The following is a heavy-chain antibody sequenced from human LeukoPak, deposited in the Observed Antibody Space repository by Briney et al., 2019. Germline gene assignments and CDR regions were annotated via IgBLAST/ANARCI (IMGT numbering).Heavy chain of an antibody. CDR3: VFDPRGVPNFDY. V-gene: IGHV4-34*01. CDR2: INHSGST. CDR1: GGSFSGYY. J-gene: IGHJ4*02. Sequence: SETLSLTCALYGGSFSGYYWSWIRQPPGKGLEWIGEINHSGSTNYNPSLKSRVTISVDTSKNQFSLKLSSVTAADTAVYYCVFDPRGVPNFDYWGKGTLVTVSS. D-gene: IGHD2-8*01.